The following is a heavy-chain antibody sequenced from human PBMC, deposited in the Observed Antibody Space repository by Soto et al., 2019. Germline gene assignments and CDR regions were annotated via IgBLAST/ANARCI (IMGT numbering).Heavy chain of an antibody. D-gene: IGHD2-21*02. CDR1: GYSISGPSY. Sequence: SETLSLTCSVSGYSISGPSYWAWIRQPPGKGPEWIASIYHDGTTFYNPSLKSRITISVDTSNNQFSLKLTSVTAADTAVYYCAKVHVMVVAGSTFDYWGHGTLVTVSS. J-gene: IGHJ4*01. V-gene: IGHV4-38-2*02. CDR3: AKVHVMVVAGSTFDY. CDR2: IYHDGTT.